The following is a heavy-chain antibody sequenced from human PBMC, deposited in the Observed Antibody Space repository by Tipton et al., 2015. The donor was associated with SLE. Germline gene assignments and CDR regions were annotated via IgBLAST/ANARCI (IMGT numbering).Heavy chain of an antibody. J-gene: IGHJ3*02. Sequence: TLSLTCTVSGGSISSHYWSWIRQPPGKGLEWIGYIYYSGSTNYNPSLKSRVTISVDTSKNQFSLKLSSVTVADTAVYYCARGGQTGAFDIWGQGTMVTVSS. CDR1: GGSISSHY. CDR3: ARGGQTGAFDI. V-gene: IGHV4-59*11. D-gene: IGHD1-14*01. CDR2: IYYSGST.